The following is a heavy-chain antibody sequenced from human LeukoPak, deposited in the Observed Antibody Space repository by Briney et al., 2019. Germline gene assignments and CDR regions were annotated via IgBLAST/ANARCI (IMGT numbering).Heavy chain of an antibody. V-gene: IGHV4-34*01. CDR3: ARRRTRLFDY. D-gene: IGHD2-2*01. Sequence: PSETLPLTCAVYGGSFSGYYWSWIRQPPGKGLEWIGEINHSGSTNYNPSLKSRVTISVDTSKNQFSLKLSSVTAADTAVYYCARRRTRLFDYWGQGTLVTVSS. CDR1: GGSFSGYY. CDR2: INHSGST. J-gene: IGHJ4*02.